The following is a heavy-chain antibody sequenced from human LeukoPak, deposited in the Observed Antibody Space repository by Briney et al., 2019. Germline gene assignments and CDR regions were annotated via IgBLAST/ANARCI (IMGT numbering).Heavy chain of an antibody. CDR1: GFTFSSYG. D-gene: IGHD2-15*01. V-gene: IGHV3-30*12. J-gene: IGHJ4*02. CDR3: AKGRCSGGSCYGRGFDY. Sequence: GGSLRLSCAASGFTFSSYGMHWVRQAPGKGLEWVAVTSYDETNRFYADSVKGRFTSSRDNAKNTLYLRMNSLRAEDTAVYYCAKGRCSGGSCYGRGFDYWGQGTLVTVSS. CDR2: TSYDETNR.